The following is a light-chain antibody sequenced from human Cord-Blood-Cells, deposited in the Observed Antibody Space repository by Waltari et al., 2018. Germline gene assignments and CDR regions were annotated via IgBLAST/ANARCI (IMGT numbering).Light chain of an antibody. CDR1: SSNIGNNY. CDR2: ENN. CDR3: GTWDSSLSAGV. J-gene: IGLJ1*01. V-gene: IGLV1-51*02. Sequence: QSVLTQPPSVSAAPGQKVTISCSGSSSNIGNNYVSWYQQLPGTAPKLRIYENNKRPSGMPDRFSGSKSGTSATLGITGLQTGDEADYYCGTWDSSLSAGVFGTGTKVTVL.